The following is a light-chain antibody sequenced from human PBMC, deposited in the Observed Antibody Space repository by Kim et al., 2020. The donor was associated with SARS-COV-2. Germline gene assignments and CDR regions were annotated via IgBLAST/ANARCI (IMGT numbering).Light chain of an antibody. V-gene: IGKV1-5*03. J-gene: IGKJ1*01. CDR2: KAS. CDR3: QQYNSWT. CDR1: QSISSW. Sequence: DIQMTQSPSTLSVSVGDRVTITCRASQSISSWLAWYQQKPGKAPKLLIYKASSLESGVPSRFSGSGSGTEFTLTISSLQPDDFATYYCQQYNSWTFGQGTKVDIK.